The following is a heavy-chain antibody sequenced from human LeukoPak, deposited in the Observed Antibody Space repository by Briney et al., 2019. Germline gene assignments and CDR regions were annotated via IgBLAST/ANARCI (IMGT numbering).Heavy chain of an antibody. J-gene: IGHJ4*02. V-gene: IGHV1-2*02. D-gene: IGHD3-10*01. CDR1: GYTFTGYY. Sequence: KVSCKASGYTFTGYYMLWVRQAPGEGGVWMGWINPNSGGTNYAQKFQGRVTMTRDTSISTAYMELSRLRSDDTAVYYCASSVGVRGVTPFDYWGQGTLVTVSS. CDR3: ASSVGVRGVTPFDY. CDR2: INPNSGGT.